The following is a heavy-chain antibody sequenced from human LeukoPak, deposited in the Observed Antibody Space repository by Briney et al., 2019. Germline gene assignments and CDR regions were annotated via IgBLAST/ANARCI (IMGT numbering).Heavy chain of an antibody. J-gene: IGHJ6*02. CDR3: AKDGYSSGWSVYYYYYGMDV. V-gene: IGHV3-30*18. CDR1: GFTFSSYG. D-gene: IGHD6-19*01. CDR2: VSYDGSNK. Sequence: GGSLRLSCAASGFTFSSYGMHWVRQAPGKGLEWVAVVSYDGSNKYYADSVKGRFTISRDNSKNTLYLQMNSLRPEDTAEYYCAKDGYSSGWSVYYYYYGMDVWGQGTTVTVSS.